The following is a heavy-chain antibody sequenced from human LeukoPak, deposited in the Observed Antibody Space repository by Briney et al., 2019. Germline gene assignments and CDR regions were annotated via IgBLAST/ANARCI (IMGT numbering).Heavy chain of an antibody. Sequence: SETLSLTCTVSGGSISSYYWSWIRQPPGKGLEWIGYIYYSGNTNYNPSLKSRLTISIDTSKNQFSLTLRSVTAADTAVYYCARETHYYYDTSGHYDGWGQGTLVTVSS. CDR1: GGSISSYY. D-gene: IGHD3-22*01. J-gene: IGHJ4*02. CDR2: IYYSGNT. V-gene: IGHV4-59*01. CDR3: ARETHYYYDTSGHYDG.